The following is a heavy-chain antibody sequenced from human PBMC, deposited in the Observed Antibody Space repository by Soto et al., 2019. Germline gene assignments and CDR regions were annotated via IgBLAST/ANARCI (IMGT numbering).Heavy chain of an antibody. CDR3: ARDSGWGVAGRNDRGY. D-gene: IGHD6-19*01. J-gene: IGHJ4*02. CDR2: MNPNSGNT. Sequence: QVQLVQSGAEVKKPGASVKVSCKASGYTFTSYDINWVRQATGQGLEWTGWMNPNSGNTGYAQKFQGRVTMTRNTSIGPAYMELSSLRSDDTAVYYCARDSGWGVAGRNDRGYWGQGTLVTVSS. V-gene: IGHV1-8*01. CDR1: GYTFTSYD.